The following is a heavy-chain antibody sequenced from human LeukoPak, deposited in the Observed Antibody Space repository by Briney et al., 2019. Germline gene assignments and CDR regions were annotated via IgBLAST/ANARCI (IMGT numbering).Heavy chain of an antibody. CDR3: GRGYDYGDPIDY. CDR2: INHSGST. J-gene: IGHJ4*02. V-gene: IGHV4-34*01. CDR1: GGSFSGYY. Sequence: SETLSLTCAVYGGSFSGYYWSWIRQPPGKGLEWIGEINHSGSTNYNPSLKSRVTISVDTSKNQFSLKLSSVTAADTAVYYCGRGYDYGDPIDYWGQGTLVTVSS. D-gene: IGHD4-17*01.